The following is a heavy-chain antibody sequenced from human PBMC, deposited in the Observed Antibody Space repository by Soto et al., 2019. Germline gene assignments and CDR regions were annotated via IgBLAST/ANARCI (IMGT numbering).Heavy chain of an antibody. Sequence: EVQLVESGGGLVQPGGSLRLSCAASGFIFSTHWMTWARQGPGKGLEWLATIKPDAGVAYYADSVEGRFTISRDNAKNSLYLQMNSLRDNNTAVYYCANDGGWHFGYCGQGTLVTVSS. V-gene: IGHV3-7*01. J-gene: IGHJ4*01. D-gene: IGHD6-19*01. CDR3: ANDGGWHFGY. CDR2: IKPDAGVA. CDR1: GFIFSTHW.